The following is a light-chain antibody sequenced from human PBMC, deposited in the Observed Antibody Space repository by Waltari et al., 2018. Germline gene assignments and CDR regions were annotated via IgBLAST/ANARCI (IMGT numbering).Light chain of an antibody. CDR3: QHLNSYPVT. CDR2: TAS. J-gene: IGKJ2*01. V-gene: IGKV1-9*01. Sequence: VGDRVTITCRASQGISSYLAWYQQKPGKAPKLLIYTASTLQSGVPSRFSGSGSGTEFTLTISSLQPEDFATYYCQHLNSYPVTFGQGTKLEIK. CDR1: QGISSY.